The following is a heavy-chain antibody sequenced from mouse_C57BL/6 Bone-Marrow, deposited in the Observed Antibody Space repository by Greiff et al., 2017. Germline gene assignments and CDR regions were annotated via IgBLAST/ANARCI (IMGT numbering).Heavy chain of an antibody. V-gene: IGHV1-81*01. J-gene: IGHJ2*01. CDR1: GYTFTSYG. Sequence: VQLQQSGAELARPGASVKLSCKASGYTFTSYGISWVKQRTGKGLEWIGEIYPRSGNTYYNEKFKGKATLTADKSSSTAYMEIRSLTSEDSAVYFCARENYGSSYVYWGQGTTLTVSS. D-gene: IGHD1-1*01. CDR2: IYPRSGNT. CDR3: ARENYGSSYVY.